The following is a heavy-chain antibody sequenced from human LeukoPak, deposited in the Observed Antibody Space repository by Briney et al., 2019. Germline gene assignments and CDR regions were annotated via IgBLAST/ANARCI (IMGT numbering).Heavy chain of an antibody. D-gene: IGHD2-15*01. CDR3: ARVLAYCSGTSCSPGEEFDL. Sequence: GVSLRLSCVASGFTFSSYWMDWLRQLPGKGLVWVSRIHSDGTTTNYADSVKRRFTISRDNVKNTLYLQMNSLRVEDTAVYYCARVLAYCSGTSCSPGEEFDLWGQGTLVTVSS. CDR1: GFTFSSYW. CDR2: IHSDGTTT. V-gene: IGHV3-74*01. J-gene: IGHJ4*02.